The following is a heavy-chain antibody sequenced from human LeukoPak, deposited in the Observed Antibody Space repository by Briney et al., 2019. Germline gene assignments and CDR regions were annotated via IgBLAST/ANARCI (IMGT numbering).Heavy chain of an antibody. CDR1: GFTFSRNG. V-gene: IGHV3-30*18. CDR2: ISYDGSNK. D-gene: IGHD3-10*01. J-gene: IGHJ4*02. CDR3: AKDRGSYYFDY. Sequence: SGGSLRLSCAAPGFTFSRNGMHWVRQAPDKGLEWVAVISYDGSNKYYADSVKGRFTISRDNSKNTLYLQMNSLRAEDTAVYYCAKDRGSYYFDYWGQGTLVTVSS.